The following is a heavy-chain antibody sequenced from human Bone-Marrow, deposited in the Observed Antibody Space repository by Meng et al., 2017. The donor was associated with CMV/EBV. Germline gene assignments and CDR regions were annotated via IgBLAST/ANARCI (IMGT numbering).Heavy chain of an antibody. Sequence: ASVKVSCKASGYTFTGYYIHWVRQAPRQGLEWMGWVNPNSGGTNYAQKFQGRVTMTRDTSISTAYMELNRPTSDDTAVYYCARPRVAGTAHFDSWGQGTLVTVSS. CDR2: VNPNSGGT. V-gene: IGHV1-2*02. D-gene: IGHD6-19*01. CDR1: GYTFTGYY. J-gene: IGHJ4*02. CDR3: ARPRVAGTAHFDS.